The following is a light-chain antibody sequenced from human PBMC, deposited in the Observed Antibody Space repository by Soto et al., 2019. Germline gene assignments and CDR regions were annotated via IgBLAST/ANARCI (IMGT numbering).Light chain of an antibody. CDR1: SSDVGGYNY. CDR3: SSYTSSSTYV. Sequence: QSVLGQPASVSGSPGQSITISCTGTSSDVGGYNYVSWYQQHPGKAPKLMIYDVSNRPSGVSNRFSGSKSGNTASLTISGLQAEDEADYYCSSYTSSSTYVFGTGTKVTVL. V-gene: IGLV2-14*01. J-gene: IGLJ1*01. CDR2: DVS.